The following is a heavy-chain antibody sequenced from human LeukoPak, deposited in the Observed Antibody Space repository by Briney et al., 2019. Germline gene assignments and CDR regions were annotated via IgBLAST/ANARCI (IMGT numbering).Heavy chain of an antibody. CDR1: GFTFSGYA. J-gene: IGHJ3*02. D-gene: IGHD3-3*01. Sequence: GGSLRLSCAASGFTFSGYAMSWVRQAPGKGLEWVSAISGSGGSTYYADSVKGRFTISRDNSKNTLYLQMNSLRAEDTAVYYCAKKYYDFWSGSHDAFDIWGQGTMVTVSS. CDR2: ISGSGGST. V-gene: IGHV3-23*01. CDR3: AKKYYDFWSGSHDAFDI.